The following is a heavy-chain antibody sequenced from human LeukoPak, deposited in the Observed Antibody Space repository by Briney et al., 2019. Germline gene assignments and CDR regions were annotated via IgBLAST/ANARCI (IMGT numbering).Heavy chain of an antibody. Sequence: GGSLRLSCSASGLTLSNYNMNWVRRAPEEGLEWISSISGSSDYKYYADSVKGRFTISRDNAKNSLYLQMNSLRADDTAVYYCVRIPNGANFPNWFDPWGQGTLVTVSS. D-gene: IGHD4/OR15-4a*01. CDR3: VRIPNGANFPNWFDP. CDR1: GLTLSNYN. J-gene: IGHJ5*02. V-gene: IGHV3-21*01. CDR2: ISGSSDYK.